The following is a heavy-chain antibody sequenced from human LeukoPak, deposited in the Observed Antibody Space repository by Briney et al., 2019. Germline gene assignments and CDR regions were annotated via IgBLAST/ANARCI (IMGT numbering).Heavy chain of an antibody. CDR1: GFTFSSYW. V-gene: IGHV3-7*01. CDR2: IKQDRSEK. D-gene: IGHD5-24*01. Sequence: GGSLRLSCAASGFTFSSYWMSWVRQAPGKGLEWVANIKQDRSEKYYVDSVKGRFTISRDNAKNSLYLQMNSLRAEDTAVYYCASTIGDGYNVMDYWGQGTLVTVSS. CDR3: ASTIGDGYNVMDY. J-gene: IGHJ4*02.